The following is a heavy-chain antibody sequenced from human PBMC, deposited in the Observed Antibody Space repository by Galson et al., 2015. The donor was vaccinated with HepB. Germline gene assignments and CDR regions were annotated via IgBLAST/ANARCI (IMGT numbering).Heavy chain of an antibody. CDR3: ATSITDVLPDRIVGATPGFDY. CDR2: FDPEDGET. D-gene: IGHD1-26*01. J-gene: IGHJ4*02. V-gene: IGHV1-24*01. Sequence: SVKVSCKVSGYTLTELPMHWVRQAPGKGLEWMGGFDPEDGETIYAQKFQGRVTMTEDTSTDTAYMELSSLRSEDTAVYYCATSITDVLPDRIVGATPGFDYWGQGTLVTVSS. CDR1: GYTLTELP.